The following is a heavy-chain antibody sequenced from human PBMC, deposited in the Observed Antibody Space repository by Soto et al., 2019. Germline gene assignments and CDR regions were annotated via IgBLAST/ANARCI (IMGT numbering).Heavy chain of an antibody. Sequence: SETLSLTCGVSGGTVASSHWWSWVRQSPGGGLEWIGNVYHTGDTNFNPSLQSRVTISVDKPNNQFSLRLNSLTAADTAVYFCAREIVTAGGNNYFDPWGPGTLVTVSS. CDR2: VYHTGDT. V-gene: IGHV4-4*02. CDR3: AREIVTAGGNNYFDP. CDR1: GGTVASSHW. J-gene: IGHJ5*02. D-gene: IGHD2-21*02.